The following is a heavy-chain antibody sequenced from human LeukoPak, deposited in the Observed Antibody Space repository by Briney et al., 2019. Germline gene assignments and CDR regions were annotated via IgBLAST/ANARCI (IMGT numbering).Heavy chain of an antibody. CDR3: ARGYSYGFWYFDL. D-gene: IGHD5-18*01. J-gene: IGHJ2*01. V-gene: IGHV3-48*03. CDR2: ISSGGNTI. Sequence: GSLELPCAASGFTFSNYEMNWVRQAPGKGLEWVSYISSGGNTIYYADSVKGRFTISRDNAKNSLYLQMNSLRAEDTAVYYCARGYSYGFWYFDLWGRGTLVTVSS. CDR1: GFTFSNYE.